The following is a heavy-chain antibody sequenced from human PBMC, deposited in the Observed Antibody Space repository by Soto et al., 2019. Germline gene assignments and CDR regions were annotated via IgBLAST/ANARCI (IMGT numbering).Heavy chain of an antibody. J-gene: IGHJ5*02. CDR2: INPNSGGT. D-gene: IGHD6-6*01. V-gene: IGHV1-2*04. CDR1: GYTFTGYY. CDR3: ARDAGYSSSSVWFDP. Sequence: ASVKVSCKASGYTFTGYYMHWVRQAPGQGLEWMGWINPNSGGTNYAQNFQGWVTMTRDTSISTAYMELSRLRSDDTAVYYCARDAGYSSSSVWFDPWGQGTLVTVSS.